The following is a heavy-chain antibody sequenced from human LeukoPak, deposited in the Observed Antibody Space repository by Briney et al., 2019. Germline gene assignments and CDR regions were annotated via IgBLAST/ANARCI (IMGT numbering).Heavy chain of an antibody. Sequence: ASVKVSCKASGYSFTGYYVHWVRQAPGQGLEWMGWVNPRNGATRYAPNFQGRVTMTRDTSINTAYMEVKGLTSDDTAVYYCARVRAAAGYYYYYYMDVWGKGTTVTVSS. CDR3: ARVRAAAGYYYYYYMDV. J-gene: IGHJ6*03. CDR1: GYSFTGYY. D-gene: IGHD6-13*01. V-gene: IGHV1-2*02. CDR2: VNPRNGAT.